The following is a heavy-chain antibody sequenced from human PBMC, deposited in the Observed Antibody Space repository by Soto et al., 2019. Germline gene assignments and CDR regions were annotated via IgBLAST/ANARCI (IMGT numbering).Heavy chain of an antibody. CDR3: ATGPYDSSGYYYFDY. J-gene: IGHJ4*02. CDR1: GITFSSYA. Sequence: ESGGVLVQPGGSLRLSCVASGITFSSYAMNWVRLAPGKGLEWISAISTTGDGTFYAASVKGRFTISRDNSKNTLYLQMSSLRGEDTAVYYCATGPYDSSGYYYFDYWGQGTLVTVSS. D-gene: IGHD3-22*01. CDR2: ISTTGDGT. V-gene: IGHV3-23*01.